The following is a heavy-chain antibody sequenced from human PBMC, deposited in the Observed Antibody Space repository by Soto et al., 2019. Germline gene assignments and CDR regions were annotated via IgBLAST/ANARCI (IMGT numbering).Heavy chain of an antibody. CDR3: AGGASSKIDY. J-gene: IGHJ4*02. Sequence: GGSLRLSCAASGFTFSTYWMHWVRRAPGKGLVWVSRINSDGSSTSYADSVKGRFTISRDNAKNTLYLQMNSLRAEDTAVYSCAGGASSKIDYWGQGTLVTVSS. V-gene: IGHV3-74*01. CDR1: GFTFSTYW. CDR2: INSDGSST. D-gene: IGHD6-6*01.